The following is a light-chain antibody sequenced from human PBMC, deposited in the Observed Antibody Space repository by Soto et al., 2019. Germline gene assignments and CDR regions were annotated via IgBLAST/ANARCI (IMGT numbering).Light chain of an antibody. V-gene: IGKV3-20*01. CDR1: QSVSSSR. CDR3: QQYDSSLFT. Sequence: EIVLTQSPGTLSLSPGERATLSCRASQSVSSSRLAWYQQNPGQAPRLLIYGASSRAAGIPDRFSGSGSVTDFTLTISRVEPEDFAVYYCQQYDSSLFTFGPGTKVDIK. J-gene: IGKJ3*01. CDR2: GAS.